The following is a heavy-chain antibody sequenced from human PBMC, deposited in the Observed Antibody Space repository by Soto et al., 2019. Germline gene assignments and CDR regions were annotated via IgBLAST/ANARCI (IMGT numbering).Heavy chain of an antibody. J-gene: IGHJ4*02. D-gene: IGHD6-13*01. V-gene: IGHV4-39*01. CDR1: GGSISSSSYY. CDR3: ASPGSYSRYFDY. Sequence: SETLSLTCTVSGGSISSSSYYWGWIRQPPGKGLEWIGSIYYSGSTYYNPSLKSRVTISVDTSKNQFSLKLSSVTAADTAVYYCASPGSYSRYFDYWGQGTLVTVSS. CDR2: IYYSGST.